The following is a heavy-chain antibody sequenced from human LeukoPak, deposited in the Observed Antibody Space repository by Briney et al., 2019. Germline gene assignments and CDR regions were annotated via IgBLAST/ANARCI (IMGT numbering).Heavy chain of an antibody. CDR2: MNPNSGNT. J-gene: IGHJ4*02. CDR3: ARGGHDFWSGYQDY. Sequence: ASVKVSCKASGYTFTSYDINWVRQATGQGLEWMGWMNPNSGNTSYAQKVQGRVTMTRNTSISTAYMELSSLRSEDTAVYYCARGGHDFWSGYQDYWGQGTLVTVSS. D-gene: IGHD3-3*01. V-gene: IGHV1-8*01. CDR1: GYTFTSYD.